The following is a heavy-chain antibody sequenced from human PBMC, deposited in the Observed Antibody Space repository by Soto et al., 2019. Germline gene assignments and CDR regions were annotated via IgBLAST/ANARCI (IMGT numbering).Heavy chain of an antibody. CDR2: INPNSGGT. D-gene: IGHD5-18*01. CDR3: ARGDVDTAMVIAPDAFXI. CDR1: GYTFTGYY. V-gene: IGHV1-2*04. J-gene: IGHJ3*02. Sequence: ASVKVSCKASGYTFTGYYMHWVRQAPGQGLEWMGWINPNSGGTNYAQKFQGWVTMTRDTSISTAYMELSRLRSDDTAVYYCARGDVDTAMVIAPDAFXIWGQGTMVTVSS.